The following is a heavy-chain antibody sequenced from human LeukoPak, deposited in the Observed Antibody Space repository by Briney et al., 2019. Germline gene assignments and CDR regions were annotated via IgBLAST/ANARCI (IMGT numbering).Heavy chain of an antibody. V-gene: IGHV1-18*01. J-gene: IGHJ3*02. CDR3: ARDRSSSWPYDAFDI. CDR2: ISAYNGNT. CDR1: GYTFTSYG. Sequence: ASVKVSCKASGYTFTSYGINWVRQAPGQGLEWMGWISAYNGNTNYAQKLQGRVTMTTDTSTSTAYMELRSLRSDDTAVYYCARDRSSSWPYDAFDIWGQGTMVTVSS. D-gene: IGHD6-13*01.